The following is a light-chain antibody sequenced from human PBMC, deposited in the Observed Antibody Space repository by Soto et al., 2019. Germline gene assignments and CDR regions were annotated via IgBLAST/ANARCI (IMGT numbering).Light chain of an antibody. CDR3: QQYNNWPRT. Sequence: EIVMTQSPAILSVSPGERATLSCRASQGVSNNLVWYQQKPGQAPRLLIYGASARATGIPARFSGSGSGTEYTLTICSLQSEDFAVYYCQQYNNWPRTFGQGTKV. J-gene: IGKJ1*01. V-gene: IGKV3-15*01. CDR2: GAS. CDR1: QGVSNN.